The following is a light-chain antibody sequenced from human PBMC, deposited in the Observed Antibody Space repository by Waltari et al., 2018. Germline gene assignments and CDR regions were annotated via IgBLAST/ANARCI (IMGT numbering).Light chain of an antibody. V-gene: IGLV2-11*01. CDR1: SSDVGGYDY. CDR2: DVD. CDR3: CSFAGNYTLL. J-gene: IGLJ2*01. Sequence: QSALTQPRSVSGSPGQSVTLSCTGTSSDVGGYDYVSWYQQHPGKAPKPIISDVDKRPSGVSDRFSRSKSGNTASLTISGLQIDDEATYYCCSFAGNYTLLFGGGTNLTVL.